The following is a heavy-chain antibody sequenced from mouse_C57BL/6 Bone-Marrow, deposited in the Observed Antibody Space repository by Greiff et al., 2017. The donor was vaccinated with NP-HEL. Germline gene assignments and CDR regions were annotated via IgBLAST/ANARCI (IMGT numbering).Heavy chain of an antibody. V-gene: IGHV1-81*01. CDR3: ARHGVLRRYARDY. Sequence: QVQLKQSGAELARPGASVKLSCKASGYTFTSYGISWVKQRTGQGLEWVGEIYPRSGNTYYNEKFKGKATLTADKSSSTAYMELRSLTSEDSAVYFCARHGVLRRYARDYWGQGTSVTVSS. D-gene: IGHD1-1*01. CDR1: GYTFTSYG. J-gene: IGHJ4*01. CDR2: IYPRSGNT.